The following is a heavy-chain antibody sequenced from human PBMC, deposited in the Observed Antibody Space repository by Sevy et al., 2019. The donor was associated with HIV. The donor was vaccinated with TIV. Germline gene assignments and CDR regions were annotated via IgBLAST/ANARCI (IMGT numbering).Heavy chain of an antibody. D-gene: IGHD1-26*01. CDR2: IGGHNGNS. CDR1: GYTFNFYG. Sequence: ASVKVSCKASGYTFNFYGFTWVRQAPGQGLEWMGWIGGHNGNSNYAQKFLGRVTMTTDTATNTGFMELTSLRSDDTAVYYCATYVVGITYHMDVWGKGTTVTVSS. J-gene: IGHJ6*03. V-gene: IGHV1-18*01. CDR3: ATYVVGITYHMDV.